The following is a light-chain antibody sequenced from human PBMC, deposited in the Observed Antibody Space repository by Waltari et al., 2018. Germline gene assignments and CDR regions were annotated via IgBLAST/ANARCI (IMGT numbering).Light chain of an antibody. CDR3: QAWDIATLV. J-gene: IGLJ2*01. CDR2: QDT. V-gene: IGLV3-1*01. Sequence: SYELSQPPSVSVSPGQTASITCSGDKLGDKSVCWYQQKSGQSPVLVIYQDTRRPAGIPERFSGSNSGNTATLTISGTQAMDEADYYCQAWDIATLVCGGGTKLTVL. CDR1: KLGDKS.